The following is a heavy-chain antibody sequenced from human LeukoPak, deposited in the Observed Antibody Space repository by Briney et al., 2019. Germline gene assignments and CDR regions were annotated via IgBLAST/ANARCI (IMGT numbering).Heavy chain of an antibody. D-gene: IGHD3-22*01. V-gene: IGHV3-23*01. CDR1: GFTFSSYA. Sequence: GSLRLSCAASGFTFSSYAMSWVRQAPRKGLEWVSAISGSGGSTYYADSVKGRFTISRDNSKNTLYLQMNSLRAEDTAVYYCAKSPVYYYDSSGYYYYFDYWGQGTLVTVSS. CDR3: AKSPVYYYDSSGYYYYFDY. J-gene: IGHJ4*02. CDR2: ISGSGGST.